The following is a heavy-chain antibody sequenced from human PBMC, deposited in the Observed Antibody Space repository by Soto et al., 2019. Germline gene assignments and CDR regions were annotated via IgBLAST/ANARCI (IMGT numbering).Heavy chain of an antibody. J-gene: IGHJ6*02. V-gene: IGHV3-23*01. D-gene: IGHD3-3*01. CDR1: GFTFENYA. CDR2: ISGSGGTT. CDR3: AKDSWAIFGVPAGEYYAMDV. Sequence: PGGSLRPSCVASGFTFENYAMSWVRQAPGKGLEWVSAISGSGGTTYYSDSVKGRFTISRDNSKNTVYLQMNDLRVEDAAEYFCAKDSWAIFGVPAGEYYAMDVWGQGTTVTVSS.